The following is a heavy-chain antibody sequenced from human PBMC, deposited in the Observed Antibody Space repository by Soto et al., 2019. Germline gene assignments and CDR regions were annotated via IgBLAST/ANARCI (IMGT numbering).Heavy chain of an antibody. CDR2: ISYSSRYK. D-gene: IGHD6-13*01. J-gene: IGHJ4*02. Sequence: PGGSLRLSCAASGFAFSDYSMNWVRQAPGKGLEWVSAISYSSRYKYYTDSVKGRFTVSRDNAKNSLYLQMNSLRVEDTAVYYCARDHTGIADPAFDYWGQGTLVTVSS. CDR3: ARDHTGIADPAFDY. CDR1: GFAFSDYS. V-gene: IGHV3-21*01.